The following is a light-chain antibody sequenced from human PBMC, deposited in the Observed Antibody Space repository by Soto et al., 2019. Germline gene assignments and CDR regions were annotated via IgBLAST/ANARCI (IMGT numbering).Light chain of an antibody. CDR3: QQYGSPRSVT. Sequence: EIVLTQSPGTLSLSPGEEATLSCRASQSVDSNYVAWYQQKPGQTPRLLIYGASGRAVGIPHRFRGSGFGTDFTLTISRLEPEDFAVYYCQQYGSPRSVTFGQGTKLDI. CDR2: GAS. CDR1: QSVDSNY. J-gene: IGKJ1*01. V-gene: IGKV3-20*01.